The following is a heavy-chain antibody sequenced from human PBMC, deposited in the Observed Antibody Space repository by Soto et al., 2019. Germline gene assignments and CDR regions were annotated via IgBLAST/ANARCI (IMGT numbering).Heavy chain of an antibody. CDR1: GYTFTSYA. D-gene: IGHD6-19*01. V-gene: IGHV1-3*01. Sequence: GASVKVSCKASGYTFTSYAMHWVRQAPGQRLEWMGWINAGNGNTKYSQKFQGRVTITRDTSASTAYMELSSLRSEDTAVYYCARVGEKWLVQGYNWFDPWGQGTLVTVSS. J-gene: IGHJ5*02. CDR2: INAGNGNT. CDR3: ARVGEKWLVQGYNWFDP.